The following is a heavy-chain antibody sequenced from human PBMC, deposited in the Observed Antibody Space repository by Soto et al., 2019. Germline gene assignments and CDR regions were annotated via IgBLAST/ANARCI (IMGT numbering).Heavy chain of an antibody. D-gene: IGHD3-22*01. V-gene: IGHV1-69*01. Sequence: QVQLVQSGAEVKKPGSSVKVSCKASGGTFSSYAISWVRQAPGQGLEWMGGIIPIFGTANYAQKFQGRVTITADESTSTAYMELSSLRSDDTAVYYCARGAHYYDSSGYYIYYYYYGMDVWGQGTTVTVSS. CDR2: IIPIFGTA. CDR1: GGTFSSYA. CDR3: ARGAHYYDSSGYYIYYYYYGMDV. J-gene: IGHJ6*02.